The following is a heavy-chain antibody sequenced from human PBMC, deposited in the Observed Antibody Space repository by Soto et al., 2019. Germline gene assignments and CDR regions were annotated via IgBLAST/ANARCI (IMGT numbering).Heavy chain of an antibody. CDR1: GFTFSSYG. V-gene: IGHV3-33*01. CDR2: IWYDGSNK. Sequence: PGGSLRLSCAASGFTFSSYGMHWVRQAPGKGLEWVAVIWYDGSNKYYADSVKGRFTISRDNSKNTLYLQMNSLRAEDMAVYYCARDSTIPYFDYWGQGTLVTVSS. D-gene: IGHD3-10*01. CDR3: ARDSTIPYFDY. J-gene: IGHJ4*02.